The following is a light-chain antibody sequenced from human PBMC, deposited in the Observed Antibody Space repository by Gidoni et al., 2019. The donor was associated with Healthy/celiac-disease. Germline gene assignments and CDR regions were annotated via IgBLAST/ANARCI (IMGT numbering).Light chain of an antibody. Sequence: SSALTQDPAVSLALGQTVRITCQGDSLRSYYASWYQQKPGQAAVLVIYGKNNRPSGIPDRFSGSSSGKTASLTITGAQAEDEADYYCNSRDSSGNHLVFGGGTKLTVL. CDR2: GKN. CDR1: SLRSYY. CDR3: NSRDSSGNHLV. J-gene: IGLJ2*01. V-gene: IGLV3-19*01.